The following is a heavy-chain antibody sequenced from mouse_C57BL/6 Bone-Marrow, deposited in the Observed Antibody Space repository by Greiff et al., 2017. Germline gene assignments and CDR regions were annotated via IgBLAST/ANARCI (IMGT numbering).Heavy chain of an antibody. CDR3: ARRVGDYDGDWYFDV. V-gene: IGHV1-18*01. CDR2: INPNNGGT. D-gene: IGHD2-4*01. Sequence: EVQLVESGPELVKPGASVKIPCKASGYTFTDYNMDWVKQSHGKSLEWIGDINPNNGGTIYNQKFKGKATLTVDKSSSTAYMELRSLTSEDTAVYYCARRVGDYDGDWYFDVWGTGTTVTVSS. CDR1: GYTFTDYN. J-gene: IGHJ1*03.